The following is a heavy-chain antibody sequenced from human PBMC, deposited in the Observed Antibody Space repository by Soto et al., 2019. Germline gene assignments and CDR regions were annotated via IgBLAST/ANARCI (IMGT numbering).Heavy chain of an antibody. CDR1: VYPLIDHY. CDR3: ARDLNPYYGTGSLHGFFDI. J-gene: IGHJ4*02. V-gene: IGHV1-2*02. Sequence: SVEVSCKATVYPLIDHYIHCLRQAHGQGLEWMGWINPNGGGTKYAQNFQGRVTMTRDTSISTVFLELSRLTSDDTAVYYCARDLNPYYGTGSLHGFFDIWGQGSL. CDR2: INPNGGGT. D-gene: IGHD3-10*01.